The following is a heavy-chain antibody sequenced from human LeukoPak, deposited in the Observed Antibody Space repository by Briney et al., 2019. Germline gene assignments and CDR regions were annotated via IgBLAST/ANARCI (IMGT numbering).Heavy chain of an antibody. V-gene: IGHV1-69*05. CDR3: ARSDAGNSEGGIDY. Sequence: SVKVSCKTSGGSFSSYDSSWVRQAPEQGLEWMGGIIPVFGMPNYAQKFQGRLTLTTDESTGTAYMELGGLTSDDTAVYYCARSDAGNSEGGIDYWGQGTLVIVSS. CDR2: IIPVFGMP. J-gene: IGHJ4*02. CDR1: GGSFSSYD. D-gene: IGHD4-23*01.